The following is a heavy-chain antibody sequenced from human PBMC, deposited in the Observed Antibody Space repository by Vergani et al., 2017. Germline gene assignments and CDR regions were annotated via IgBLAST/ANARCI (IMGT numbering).Heavy chain of an antibody. CDR3: AAGVWFGDGDI. D-gene: IGHD3-10*01. CDR2: VKSKSDGGII. CDR1: GFTFSLDW. J-gene: IGHJ3*02. V-gene: IGHV3-15*01. Sequence: EVQLVESGGGLVKPGGSLRVSCAASGFTFSLDWMSWVRQAPGKGLEWVGRVKSKSDGGIIDYAAPVKGRFTISRDDSRNMLYLQMNSLIAEDTAVYFCAAGVWFGDGDIWGRGTMVTVSS.